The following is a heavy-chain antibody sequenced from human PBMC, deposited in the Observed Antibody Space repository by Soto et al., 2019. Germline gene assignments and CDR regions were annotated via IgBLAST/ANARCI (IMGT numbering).Heavy chain of an antibody. V-gene: IGHV3-30-3*01. CDR3: ARPLWRDDYNWGYFDL. Sequence: QVQLVESGGGVVQPGRSLRLSCAASGFTFSSYAMHWVRQAPGKGLEWVAVISYDGSNKYYADSVKGRCTISRENSKNTLYLQMNSLRTEDTAVYYCARPLWRDDYNWGYFDLWGRGTLVTVSS. CDR2: ISYDGSNK. D-gene: IGHD4-4*01. J-gene: IGHJ2*01. CDR1: GFTFSSYA.